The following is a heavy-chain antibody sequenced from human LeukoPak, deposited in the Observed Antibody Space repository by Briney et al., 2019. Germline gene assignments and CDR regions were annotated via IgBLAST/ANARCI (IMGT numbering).Heavy chain of an antibody. CDR3: AQLTGYYMPFLTY. V-gene: IGHV3-30*02. CDR1: GFTFSSYG. J-gene: IGHJ4*02. D-gene: IGHD3-9*01. CDR2: IRYDGSNK. Sequence: GGSLRLSCAASGFTFSSYGMHWVRQAPGKGLEWVAFIRYDGSNKYYADSVKGRFTISRDNSKNTLYLQMNSLRAEDTAVYYCAQLTGYYMPFLTYWGQGTLVTVSS.